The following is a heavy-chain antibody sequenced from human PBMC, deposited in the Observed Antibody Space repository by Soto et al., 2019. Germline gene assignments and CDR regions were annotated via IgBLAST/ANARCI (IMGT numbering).Heavy chain of an antibody. V-gene: IGHV1-3*01. D-gene: IGHD3-22*01. Sequence: GASVKGSCKASGYTFTTYAMHWVRQAPGQRLEWMGWINAGNGNTKYSQKFQGRVTITADKSTSTAYMELSSLRSEDTAVYYCARAHYYYDSSGYYSTYVYYFDYWGQGTLVTVSS. CDR3: ARAHYYYDSSGYYSTYVYYFDY. J-gene: IGHJ4*02. CDR1: GYTFTTYA. CDR2: INAGNGNT.